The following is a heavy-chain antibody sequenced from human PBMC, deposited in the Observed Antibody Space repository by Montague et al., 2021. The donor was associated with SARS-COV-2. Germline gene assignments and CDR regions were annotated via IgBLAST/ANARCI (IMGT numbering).Heavy chain of an antibody. CDR2: INQSGRT. CDR1: GGSFSGYY. Sequence: SETLSLTCAVYGGSFSGYYWSWIRQPPEKGLEWIGEINQSGRTNNNPSLKSRVTISVDTSKNHFTLRLSSVTAADTAAYYCANFRRTQLLFGTLYCGMDVWGQGTTVTVSS. V-gene: IGHV4-34*01. J-gene: IGHJ6*02. D-gene: IGHD2-2*01. CDR3: ANFRRTQLLFGTLYCGMDV.